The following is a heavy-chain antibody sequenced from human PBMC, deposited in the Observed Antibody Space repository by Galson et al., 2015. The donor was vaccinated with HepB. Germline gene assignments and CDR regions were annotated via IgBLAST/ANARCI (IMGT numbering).Heavy chain of an antibody. CDR1: GGAFSSYT. CDR3: AREPSYYYDSSGTDAFDI. V-gene: IGHV1-69*04. Sequence: SVKVSCKASGGAFSSYTISWVRQAPGQGLEWMGRIIPILGIANYAQKFQGRVTITADKSTSTAYMELSSLRSEDTAVYYCAREPSYYYDSSGTDAFDIWGKGTMVTVSS. J-gene: IGHJ3*02. CDR2: IIPILGIA. D-gene: IGHD3-22*01.